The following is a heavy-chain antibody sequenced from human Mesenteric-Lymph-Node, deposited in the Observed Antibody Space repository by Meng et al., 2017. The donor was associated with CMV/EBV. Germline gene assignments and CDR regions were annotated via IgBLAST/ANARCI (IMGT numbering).Heavy chain of an antibody. CDR1: GFTFSSYA. D-gene: IGHD2-15*01. Sequence: GESLKTSGAASGFTFSSYAMHRGRQAPGKGLEWVAVISYDGSNKYYADSVKGQFTISRDNSKNTLYLQMNSLRAEDAAVYYCARVCEGGSCARDHYYYYGMDVWGQGTTVTVSS. CDR3: ARVCEGGSCARDHYYYYGMDV. CDR2: ISYDGSNK. V-gene: IGHV3-30-3*01. J-gene: IGHJ6*02.